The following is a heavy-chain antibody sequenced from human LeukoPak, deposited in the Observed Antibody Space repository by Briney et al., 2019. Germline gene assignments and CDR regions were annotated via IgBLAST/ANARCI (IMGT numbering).Heavy chain of an antibody. V-gene: IGHV3-21*01. Sequence: GGSLGLSCAASGFTFNSYAMSWVRQAPGKGLEWVSSISTSTSSIYYADSVKGRFTISRDNAKNSLSLQMNSLRVEDTAVYYCARGRDDYFLNYWGQGTLATVSS. CDR3: ARGRDDYFLNY. CDR2: ISTSTSSI. J-gene: IGHJ4*02. CDR1: GFTFNSYA. D-gene: IGHD2/OR15-2a*01.